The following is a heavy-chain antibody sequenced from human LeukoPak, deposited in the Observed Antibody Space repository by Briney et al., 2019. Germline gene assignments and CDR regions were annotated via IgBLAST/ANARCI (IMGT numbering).Heavy chain of an antibody. CDR2: ISYDGSYK. Sequence: GGSLRLSCAASEFTFSTYGMHWVRQAPGKGLEWVAVISYDGSYKFYADSVKGRFTISRDNSKKTVHLQMSSLRAEDTAVYYCAKGGRDTGGNWFDPWGQGTLVTVSS. J-gene: IGHJ5*02. CDR3: AKGGRDTGGNWFDP. CDR1: EFTFSTYG. V-gene: IGHV3-30*18. D-gene: IGHD2-8*02.